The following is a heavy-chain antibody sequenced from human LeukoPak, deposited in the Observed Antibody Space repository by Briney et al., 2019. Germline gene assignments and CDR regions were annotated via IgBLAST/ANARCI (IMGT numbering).Heavy chain of an antibody. CDR2: IKQDGSEK. CDR3: AREVTLNWFDP. CDR1: GFTFSSYW. Sequence: PGGSLRLSCAASGFTFSSYWMSWVRQAPGKGLEWVANIKQDGSEKYYVDSVKGRFTISRDNGKNSLYLQMNNLRAEDTAVYYCAREVTLNWFDPWGQGTLVTVSS. V-gene: IGHV3-7*01. D-gene: IGHD3-10*01. J-gene: IGHJ5*02.